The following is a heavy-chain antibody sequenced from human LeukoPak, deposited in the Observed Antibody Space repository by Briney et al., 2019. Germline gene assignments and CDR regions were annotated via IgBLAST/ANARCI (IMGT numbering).Heavy chain of an antibody. CDR1: GFTFSGYS. CDR3: ARESPAMAPLGY. J-gene: IGHJ4*02. D-gene: IGHD5-18*01. Sequence: PGRSLRLSCAASGFTFSGYSMNWVRQAPGKGLEWVSYISSGSRTTYYADSVRGRFTISRDNAKNSLYLQMNSLRDEDTAVYYCARESPAMAPLGYWGQGTLVTVSS. CDR2: ISSGSRTT. V-gene: IGHV3-48*02.